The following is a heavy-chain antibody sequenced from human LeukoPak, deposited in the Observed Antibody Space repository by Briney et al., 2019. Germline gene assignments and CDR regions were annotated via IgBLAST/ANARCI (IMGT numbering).Heavy chain of an antibody. CDR1: GGSISSSSYY. D-gene: IGHD6-13*01. CDR3: ASQLIRNKRIAAAGYFDY. V-gene: IGHV4-39*01. Sequence: SETLSLTCTVSGGSISSSSYYWGWIRQPPGKGLEWIGSIHYSGSTYYNPSLKSRVTISVDTSKNQFSLKLSSVTAADTAVYYCASQLIRNKRIAAAGYFDYWGQGTLVTVSS. CDR2: IHYSGST. J-gene: IGHJ4*02.